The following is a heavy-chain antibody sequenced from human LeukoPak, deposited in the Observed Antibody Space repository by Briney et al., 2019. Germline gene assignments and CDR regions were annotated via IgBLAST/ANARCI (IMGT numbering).Heavy chain of an antibody. CDR3: TRGRWLQLLQTNFDY. J-gene: IGHJ4*02. CDR1: GFTFGDYA. D-gene: IGHD5-24*01. V-gene: IGHV3-49*05. Sequence: KTGGSLRLSGTASGFTFGDYAMSWFRQAPGKGLEWVGFIRSKAYGGTTEYAASVKGRFTISRDDSKSIAYLQMNSLKTEDTAVYYCTRGRWLQLLQTNFDYWGQGTLVTVSS. CDR2: IRSKAYGGTT.